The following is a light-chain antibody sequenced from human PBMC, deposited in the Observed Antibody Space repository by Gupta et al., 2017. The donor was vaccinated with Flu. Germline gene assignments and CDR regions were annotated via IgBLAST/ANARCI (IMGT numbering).Light chain of an antibody. V-gene: IGKV1-39*01. J-gene: IGKJ2*03. CDR1: QSISCY. CDR3: QHIYSIPPYS. CDR2: AAS. Sequence: DIQMTHSPSSLSASVGDSVTITRRTSQSISCYLNWYQQNPGKAPKLLIYAASSLQSGVPSRYSGSGSGTDFTLTISSRQPEALAAYFYQHIYSIPPYSFGQGTKLEIK.